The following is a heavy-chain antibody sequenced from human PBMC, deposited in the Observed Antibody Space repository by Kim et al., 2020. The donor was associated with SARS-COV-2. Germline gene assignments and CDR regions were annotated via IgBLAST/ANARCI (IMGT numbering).Heavy chain of an antibody. J-gene: IGHJ4*02. CDR1: GYSFTSYW. D-gene: IGHD5-18*01. CDR3: ARHAPNLYTAMVPAHFDY. CDR2: IDPSDSYT. Sequence: GESLKISCKGSGYSFTSYWISWVRQMPGKGLEWMGRIDPSDSYTNYSPSFQGHVTISADKSISTAYLQWSSLKASDTAMYYCARHAPNLYTAMVPAHFDYWGQGTLVTVSS. V-gene: IGHV5-10-1*01.